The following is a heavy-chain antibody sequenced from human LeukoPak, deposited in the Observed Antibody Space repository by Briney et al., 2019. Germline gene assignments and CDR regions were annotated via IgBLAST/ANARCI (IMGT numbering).Heavy chain of an antibody. D-gene: IGHD3-3*01. CDR3: ARATDRGVIAY. CDR2: IYYSGST. Sequence: SETLSLTCTVSGGSISSYYWSWIRQPPGKGLEWIGYIYYSGSTNYNPSPKSRVTISVDTSKNQFSLKLSSVTAADTAVYYCARATDRGVIAYWGQGTLVTVSS. J-gene: IGHJ4*02. V-gene: IGHV4-59*01. CDR1: GGSISSYY.